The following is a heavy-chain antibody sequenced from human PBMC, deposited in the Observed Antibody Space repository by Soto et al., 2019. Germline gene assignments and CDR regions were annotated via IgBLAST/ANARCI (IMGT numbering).Heavy chain of an antibody. J-gene: IGHJ4*02. CDR2: ISYDGSNK. Sequence: QVQLVESGGGVVQPGRSLRLSCAASGFTFSSYAMHWVRQAPGKGLEWVAVISYDGSNKYYADSVKGRFTISRDNSKNPLYMQMNSLRAEDTAVYYCARSASIKKKRADPTNHYYFDYWGQGTLVTVSS. CDR1: GFTFSSYA. V-gene: IGHV3-30-3*01. D-gene: IGHD2-8*01. CDR3: ARSASIKKKRADPTNHYYFDY.